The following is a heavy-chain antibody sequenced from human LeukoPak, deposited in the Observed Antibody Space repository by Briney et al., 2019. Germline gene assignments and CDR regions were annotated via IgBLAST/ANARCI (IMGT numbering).Heavy chain of an antibody. D-gene: IGHD3-22*01. V-gene: IGHV1-46*01. CDR3: ARAAYYYDSSGAFDI. CDR2: INPSGGST. Sequence: ASVKVSCKASGYTFTSYYMHWVRQAPGQGLEWMGIINPSGGSTSYAQKFQGRVTMTRDTSTSTVYMELSSLRSEDTAVYYYARAAYYYDSSGAFDIWGQGTMVTVSS. CDR1: GYTFTSYY. J-gene: IGHJ3*02.